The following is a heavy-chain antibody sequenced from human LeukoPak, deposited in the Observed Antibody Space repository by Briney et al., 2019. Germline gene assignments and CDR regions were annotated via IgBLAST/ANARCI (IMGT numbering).Heavy chain of an antibody. D-gene: IGHD2-2*01. V-gene: IGHV3-64*01. CDR3: ARGAPHCSKTSCYSYYYGMDV. CDR2: ISTNEITT. J-gene: IGHJ6*02. Sequence: GGSLRLSCAASGFTFSSSAMHWVRQAPGKGLEYVSTISTNEITTYYANSVKGRFTISRDNSKNTLYFQMGSLRAEDMAVYYCARGAPHCSKTSCYSYYYGMDVWGQGTTVTVSS. CDR1: GFTFSSSA.